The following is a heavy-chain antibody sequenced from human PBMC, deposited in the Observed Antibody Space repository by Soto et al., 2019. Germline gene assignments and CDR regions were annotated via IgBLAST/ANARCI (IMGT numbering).Heavy chain of an antibody. D-gene: IGHD3-10*01. Sequence: SETRSLTWTVAGGSISSYYWSWVRQPPGKGLEWIGFIHFSGDSKYNTSLKSRVTISLDTSQKQLFRKLTSVTAADTAGYYCGRESAASGSNNWFDPWGQGVLVTVSS. CDR1: GGSISSYY. CDR3: GRESAASGSNNWFDP. V-gene: IGHV4-59*01. CDR2: IHFSGDS. J-gene: IGHJ5*02.